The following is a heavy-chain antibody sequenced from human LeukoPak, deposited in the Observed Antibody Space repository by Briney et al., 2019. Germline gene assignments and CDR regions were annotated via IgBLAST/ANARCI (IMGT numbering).Heavy chain of an antibody. Sequence: GASVKVSCTASGYTFTGYYMHWVRQAPGQGLEWMGWINPNSGGTNYAQKLQGWVTMTRDTSISTAYMELSRLRSDDTAVYYCATQIGAYSSSWYYFDYWGKGTLVTVSS. J-gene: IGHJ4*02. V-gene: IGHV1-2*04. CDR1: GYTFTGYY. CDR3: ATQIGAYSSSWYYFDY. CDR2: INPNSGGT. D-gene: IGHD6-13*01.